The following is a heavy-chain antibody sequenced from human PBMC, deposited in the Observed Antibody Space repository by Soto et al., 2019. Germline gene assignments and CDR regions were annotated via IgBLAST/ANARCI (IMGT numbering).Heavy chain of an antibody. D-gene: IGHD1-26*01. CDR3: AQDVGD. CDR2: IIPMLDIT. V-gene: IGHV1-69*04. J-gene: IGHJ1*01. Sequence: QLQLVQSGTALKKPGSSVKVFCKASGGSFSTYSITWVRQAPGQGPEWMGRIIPMLDITDYAQKFQGRVTITADKSTSTAYMELIRLTSEDTAVYYCAQDVGDLGQGTLVTVSS. CDR1: GGSFSTYS.